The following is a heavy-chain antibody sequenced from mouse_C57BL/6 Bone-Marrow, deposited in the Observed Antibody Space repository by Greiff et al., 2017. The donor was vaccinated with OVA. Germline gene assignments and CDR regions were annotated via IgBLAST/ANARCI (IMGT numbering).Heavy chain of an antibody. Sequence: QVQLKESGAELVRPGASVTLSCKASGYTFTDYEMHWVKQTPVHGLEWIGAIDPETGGTAYNQKFKGKAILTADKSSSTAYMELRSLTSEDSAVYYCTRGTTVVAEDYYAMDYWGQGTSVTVSS. D-gene: IGHD1-1*01. V-gene: IGHV1-15*01. CDR2: IDPETGGT. J-gene: IGHJ4*01. CDR3: TRGTTVVAEDYYAMDY. CDR1: GYTFTDYE.